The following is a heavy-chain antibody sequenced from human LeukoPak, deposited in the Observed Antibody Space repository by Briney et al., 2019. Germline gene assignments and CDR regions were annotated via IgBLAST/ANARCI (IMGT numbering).Heavy chain of an antibody. D-gene: IGHD3-22*01. CDR1: GFTFSNAW. CDR2: IKSKTDGGTT. Sequence: GGSLRLSCAASGFTFSNAWMSWVRQAPGKGLEWVGRIKSKTDGGTTDYAAPVKGRFTISRDDSKNTLYLQMNSLKTEDTTVYYCTTGIVVVTGFDYWGQGTLVTVSS. V-gene: IGHV3-15*01. J-gene: IGHJ4*02. CDR3: TTGIVVVTGFDY.